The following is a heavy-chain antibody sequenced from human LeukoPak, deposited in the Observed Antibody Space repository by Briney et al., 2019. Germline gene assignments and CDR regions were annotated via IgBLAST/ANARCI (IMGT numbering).Heavy chain of an antibody. Sequence: ASVKVSCKASGYTFTSYDINWVRQATGQGLEWMGWMNPKSGNTGYAQKFQGRDTITRNTSISTAYMELSSLRSEDTAVYYCARARDSSDYYFDYWGQGTLVTVSS. CDR1: GYTFTSYD. J-gene: IGHJ4*02. CDR3: ARARDSSDYYFDY. V-gene: IGHV1-8*03. CDR2: MNPKSGNT. D-gene: IGHD3-22*01.